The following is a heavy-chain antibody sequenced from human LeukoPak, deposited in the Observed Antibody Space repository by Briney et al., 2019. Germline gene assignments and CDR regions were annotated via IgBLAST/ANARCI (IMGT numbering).Heavy chain of an antibody. CDR3: ARGDNWNSYYYYYMDV. D-gene: IGHD1-7*01. CDR1: GFTFNSYS. Sequence: PGGSLRLSCAASGFTFNSYSMNWVRQAPGKGLEWVSYISSSGSSIYYADSVKGRFTISRDNAENSLNLQMNSLRAEDTAVYYCARGDNWNSYYYYYMDVWGKGTRSPSS. J-gene: IGHJ6*03. V-gene: IGHV3-48*04. CDR2: ISSSGSSI.